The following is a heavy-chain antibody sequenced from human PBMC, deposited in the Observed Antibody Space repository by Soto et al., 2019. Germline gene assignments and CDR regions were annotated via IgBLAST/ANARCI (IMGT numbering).Heavy chain of an antibody. J-gene: IGHJ4*02. CDR2: ISYDGSNK. CDR1: GFTFRLYV. CDR3: AKAGVVSSSWYFDY. V-gene: IGHV3-30*18. Sequence: GRSLRLSGAACGFTFRLYVIHCVRQSPGKGLEWVAVISYDGSNKYYADSVKGRFTISRDNSKNTLYLQMNSLRAEDTAVYYCAKAGVVSSSWYFDYWGQGNLVTVSA. D-gene: IGHD6-13*01.